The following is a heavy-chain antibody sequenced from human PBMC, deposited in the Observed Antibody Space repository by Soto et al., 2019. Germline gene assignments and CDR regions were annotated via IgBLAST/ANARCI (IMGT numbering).Heavy chain of an antibody. CDR1: GYTFDNYG. Sequence: GASVKVSCKASGYTFDNYGISWVRQAPGQGLEWMGWISAYNGKTDYAQKFQGRVTVTTDTSARTAYMELRSLRSDDTAVYYCARDIDYYWYWGQGTLVTVSS. J-gene: IGHJ4*02. CDR3: ARDIDYYWY. D-gene: IGHD3-10*01. V-gene: IGHV1-18*01. CDR2: ISAYNGKT.